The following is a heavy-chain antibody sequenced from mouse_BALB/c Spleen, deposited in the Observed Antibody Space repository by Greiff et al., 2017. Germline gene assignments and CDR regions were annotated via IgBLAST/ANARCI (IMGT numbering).Heavy chain of an antibody. D-gene: IGHD1-1*01. CDR1: GFSLTGYG. Sequence: VQGVESGPGLVAPSQSLSITCTVSGFSLTGYGVNWVRQPPGKGLEWLGMIWGDGSTDYNSALKSRLSISKDNSKSQVFLKMNSLQTDDTARYYCARGGYDGSNPPYWYFDVWGAGTTVTVSS. V-gene: IGHV2-6-7*01. J-gene: IGHJ1*01. CDR3: ARGGYDGSNPPYWYFDV. CDR2: IWGDGST.